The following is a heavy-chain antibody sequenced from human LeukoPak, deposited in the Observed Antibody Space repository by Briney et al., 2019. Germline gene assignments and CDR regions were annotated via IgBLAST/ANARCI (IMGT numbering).Heavy chain of an antibody. D-gene: IGHD2-21*02. CDR1: GGSISSYY. J-gene: IGHJ3*02. CDR2: IYTSGST. CDR3: ARDTASPFDAFDI. Sequence: PSETLSLTCTVSGGSISSYYWGWIRQPAGKGLEWIGRIYTSGSTNYNPSLKSRVTMSVDTSKNQFSLKLSSVTAADTAVYYCARDTASPFDAFDIWGQGTMVTVSS. V-gene: IGHV4-4*07.